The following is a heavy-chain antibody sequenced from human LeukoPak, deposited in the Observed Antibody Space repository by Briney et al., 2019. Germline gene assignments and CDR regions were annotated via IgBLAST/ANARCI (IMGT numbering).Heavy chain of an antibody. D-gene: IGHD7-27*01. CDR3: ARDVNWGHFDY. Sequence: GGSLRLSCAASGFTFGTYWMAWVRQGPGKGLEWVASIREDGSDYVASMKGRSAISRNNAKNSVYLQMNSLRAEDTAVYYCARDVNWGHFDYWGQGTLVTVSS. CDR1: GFTFGTYW. J-gene: IGHJ4*02. V-gene: IGHV3-7*01. CDR2: IREDGS.